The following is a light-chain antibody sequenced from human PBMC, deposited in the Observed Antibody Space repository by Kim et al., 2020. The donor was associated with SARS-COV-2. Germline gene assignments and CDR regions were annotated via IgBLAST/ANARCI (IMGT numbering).Light chain of an antibody. J-gene: IGKJ4*01. Sequence: ATVEDRVTVTGRAGEEIGTMLAWYQQKPGKAPKLLIFAASRVETGVPSRFSDRGSGTDFTLTVYRLQPEDFAAYYCEQTNSFPLTVGAGAKMGIK. V-gene: IGKV1-12*01. CDR1: EEIGTM. CDR3: EQTNSFPLT. CDR2: AAS.